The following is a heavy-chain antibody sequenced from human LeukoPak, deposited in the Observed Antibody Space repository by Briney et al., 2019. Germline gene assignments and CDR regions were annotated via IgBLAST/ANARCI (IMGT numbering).Heavy chain of an antibody. CDR2: ISGCGGST. CDR1: GFTFTSYS. D-gene: IGHD4-17*01. J-gene: IGHJ4*02. CDR3: AKGGSTVTNT. Sequence: GGSLRLSCAASGFTFTSYSMSWVRQAPGKGLEWVSAISGCGGSTYYADSVKGRFTISRDNSKNTLYLQMNSLRAEDTAVYYCAKGGSTVTNTWGQGTLVTVSS. V-gene: IGHV3-23*01.